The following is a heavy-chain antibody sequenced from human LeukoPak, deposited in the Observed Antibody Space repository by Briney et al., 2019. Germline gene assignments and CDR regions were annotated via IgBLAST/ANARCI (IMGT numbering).Heavy chain of an antibody. CDR3: AKIKDGYNSNWDY. D-gene: IGHD5-24*01. V-gene: IGHV1-2*06. CDR2: INPNSGGT. Sequence: GASVKVSCKASGYIFTGYYIHWVRQAPGQGLEWMGRINPNSGGTDYAQKFQGRVTMTRDTSISTAYMELSRLRSDDTAVYYCAKIKDGYNSNWDYWDQGTLVTVSS. CDR1: GYIFTGYY. J-gene: IGHJ4*02.